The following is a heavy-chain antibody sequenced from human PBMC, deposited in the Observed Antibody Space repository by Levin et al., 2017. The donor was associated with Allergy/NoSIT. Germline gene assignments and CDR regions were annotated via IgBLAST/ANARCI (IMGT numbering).Heavy chain of an antibody. Sequence: GESLKISCKGSGYSFTSYWIGWVRQMPGKGLEWMGIIYPGDSDTRYSPSFQGQVTISADKSISTAYLQWSSLKASGTAMYYCARTMTTVANWFDPWGQGTLVTVSS. V-gene: IGHV5-51*01. J-gene: IGHJ5*02. CDR2: IYPGDSDT. CDR1: GYSFTSYW. CDR3: ARTMTTVANWFDP. D-gene: IGHD4-23*01.